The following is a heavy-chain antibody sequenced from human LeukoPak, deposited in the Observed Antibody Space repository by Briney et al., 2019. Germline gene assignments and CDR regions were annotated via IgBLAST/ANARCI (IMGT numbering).Heavy chain of an antibody. J-gene: IGHJ4*02. CDR3: ARAGILTYYYDSSGYYWTNRHYYFDY. Sequence: SETLSLTCTVSGGSISSYYWSWIRQPPGKGLEWIGYTYYSGSANYNPSLKSRVTISVDTSKNQFSLKLSSVTTADTAVYYCARAGILTYYYDSSGYYWTNRHYYFDYWGQGTLVTVSS. V-gene: IGHV4-59*12. CDR1: GGSISSYY. D-gene: IGHD3-22*01. CDR2: TYYSGSA.